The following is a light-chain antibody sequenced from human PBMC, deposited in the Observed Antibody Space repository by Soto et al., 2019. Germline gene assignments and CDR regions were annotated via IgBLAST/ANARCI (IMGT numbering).Light chain of an antibody. CDR3: QQYNSYSPAT. CDR2: KAS. J-gene: IGKJ1*01. Sequence: DIQMTQSPSTLSASVGDRVTITCRASQSISNWLAWYQQKPGKAPKLLIYKASSLESGVLSRFSGSGSGTEFTLTISSLQPDDFTTYYCQQYNSYSPATFVHGTKVDIK. CDR1: QSISNW. V-gene: IGKV1-5*03.